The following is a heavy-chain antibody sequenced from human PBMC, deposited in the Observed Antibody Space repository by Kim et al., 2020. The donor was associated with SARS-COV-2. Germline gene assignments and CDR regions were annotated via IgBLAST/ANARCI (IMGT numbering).Heavy chain of an antibody. J-gene: IGHJ6*02. V-gene: IGHV3-74*01. D-gene: IGHD6-13*01. Sequence: RFTISRDNAKNTLSLQMNSLRAEDTAVYYCARERYSSSWYPPYYYYGMDVWGQGTTVTVSS. CDR3: ARERYSSSWYPPYYYYGMDV.